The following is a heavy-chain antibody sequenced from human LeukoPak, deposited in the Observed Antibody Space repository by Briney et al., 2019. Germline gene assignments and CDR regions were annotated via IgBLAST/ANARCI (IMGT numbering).Heavy chain of an antibody. J-gene: IGHJ4*02. CDR1: GDSLSSNSAA. V-gene: IGHV6-1*01. Sequence: SQTLSLTCAISGDSLSSNSAAWNCIRQSPSRCLELLVRTYYRSKWYNDYAMSVKSRITINPDTSKNQFSLQLDSVTPEDTAVYYCSRELDYWGQGTLVTVSS. CDR2: TYYRSKWYN. CDR3: SRELDY.